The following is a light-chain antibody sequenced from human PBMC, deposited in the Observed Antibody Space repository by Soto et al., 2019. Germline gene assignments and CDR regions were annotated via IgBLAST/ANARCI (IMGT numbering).Light chain of an antibody. J-gene: IGKJ4*01. CDR3: QQYYSSPLT. V-gene: IGKV4-1*01. Sequence: DVVMSQSPDSLAVSLGERVTINCKTSQSVLSSSRNEYYLGWYQQKPGQPPKALIYGASTRKSGVPDRFSGSRSGTDFTLTISSLQAEDVAVYYCQQYYSSPLTFGGGTRVEIK. CDR1: QSVLSSSRNEYY. CDR2: GAS.